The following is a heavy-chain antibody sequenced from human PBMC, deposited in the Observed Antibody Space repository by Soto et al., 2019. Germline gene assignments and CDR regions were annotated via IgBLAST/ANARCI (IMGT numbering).Heavy chain of an antibody. V-gene: IGHV1-2*02. CDR1: GYTFTGYY. Sequence: ASVKVSCKASGYTFTGYYMHWVRQAPGQGLEWMGWINPNSGGTNYAQKFQGRVTMTRDTSISTAYMELSRLRSDDTAVYYCARAYCSGGSCYPQSHNWFDPWGQGTLVTVSS. J-gene: IGHJ5*02. D-gene: IGHD2-15*01. CDR2: INPNSGGT. CDR3: ARAYCSGGSCYPQSHNWFDP.